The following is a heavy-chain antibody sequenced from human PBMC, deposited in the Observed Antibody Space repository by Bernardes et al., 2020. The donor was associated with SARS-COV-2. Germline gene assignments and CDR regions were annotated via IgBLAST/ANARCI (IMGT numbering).Heavy chain of an antibody. CDR2: IGTAGDT. D-gene: IGHD3-10*01. CDR1: GFTFSSYD. Sequence: RGSLRPSCAASGFTFSSYDTHWVRQATGKGLEWVSAIGTAGDTYYPGSVKGRFTISRENAKNSLYLQMNSLRAGDTAVYYCARGSMVRGVINYYYYYGMDVWGQGTTVTVSS. J-gene: IGHJ6*02. V-gene: IGHV3-13*01. CDR3: ARGSMVRGVINYYYYYGMDV.